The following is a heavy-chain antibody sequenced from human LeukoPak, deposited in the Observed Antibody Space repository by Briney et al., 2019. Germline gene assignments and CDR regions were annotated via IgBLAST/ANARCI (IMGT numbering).Heavy chain of an antibody. J-gene: IGHJ4*02. CDR1: GFTFRSYA. CDR2: ISGSGGST. D-gene: IGHD2-2*01. Sequence: GGSLRLSCAASGFTFRSYAMSWVRQAPGKGLEWVSAISGSGGSTYYADSVKGRFTISRDNSKNTLYLQMNSLRAEDTTVYYCAKDRGVAVPAALSFWGQGTLVTVSS. V-gene: IGHV3-23*01. CDR3: AKDRGVAVPAALSF.